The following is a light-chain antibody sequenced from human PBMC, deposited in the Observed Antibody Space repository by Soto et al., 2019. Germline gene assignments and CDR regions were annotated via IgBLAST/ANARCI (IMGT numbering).Light chain of an antibody. CDR2: AAS. Sequence: XXQMTQSPSSVSASVGDRVTITCRASQGIGSWLVWYQQKPGKAPKFLIYAASNLQSGVPSRFSGSGSGTDFTLTISSLQPEDFATYYCQQTNSFPLTFGGGTKVEIK. V-gene: IGKV1-12*01. J-gene: IGKJ4*01. CDR1: QGIGSW. CDR3: QQTNSFPLT.